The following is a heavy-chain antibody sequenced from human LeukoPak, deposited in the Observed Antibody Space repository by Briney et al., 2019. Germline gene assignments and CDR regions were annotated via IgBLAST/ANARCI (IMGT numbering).Heavy chain of an antibody. CDR3: ARDARCSSITCLDY. CDR2: IHGSGYT. V-gene: IGHV4-4*07. J-gene: IGHJ4*02. D-gene: IGHD2-2*01. Sequence: PSETLSLTCSVSGDSSSSYYWSWIRQAAGKGLEWIGRIHGSGYTTYNPSLESRVTISVDTSKYQFSLKLSSVTAADTAVYYCARDARCSSITCLDYWGQGTLVTVSS. CDR1: GDSSSSYY.